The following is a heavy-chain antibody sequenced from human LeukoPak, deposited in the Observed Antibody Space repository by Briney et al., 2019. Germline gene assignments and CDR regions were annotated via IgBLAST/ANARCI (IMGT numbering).Heavy chain of an antibody. V-gene: IGHV3-23*01. CDR2: ISGSGGST. CDR3: ASDSGRYYYMDV. CDR1: GFTFSSYA. J-gene: IGHJ6*03. D-gene: IGHD1-26*01. Sequence: GGSLRLSCAASGFTFSSYAMSWVRQAPGKGLEWVSAISGSGGSTYYADSVKGRFTISRDNAKNSLYLQMNSLRAEDTAVYYCASDSGRYYYMDVWGKGTTVTVSS.